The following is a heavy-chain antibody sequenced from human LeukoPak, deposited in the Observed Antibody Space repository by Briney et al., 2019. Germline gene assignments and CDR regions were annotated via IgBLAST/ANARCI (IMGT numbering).Heavy chain of an antibody. Sequence: AGGSLRLSCAASGFTFSSYSMNWVRQAPGKGLEWVSYISSSGNTIDYADSVKGRFTISRDNAKNSLYLQMNSLRAEDTAVYYCARGVTTTVTTSGYWGQGTLVTVSS. CDR3: ARGVTTTVTTSGY. CDR2: ISSSGNTI. J-gene: IGHJ4*02. CDR1: GFTFSSYS. V-gene: IGHV3-48*04. D-gene: IGHD4-17*01.